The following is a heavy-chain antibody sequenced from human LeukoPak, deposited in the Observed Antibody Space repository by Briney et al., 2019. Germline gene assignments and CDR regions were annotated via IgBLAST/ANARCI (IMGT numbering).Heavy chain of an antibody. CDR1: GFTFSSYG. CDR3: AKAPCSAGSCWVWFDP. J-gene: IGHJ5*02. D-gene: IGHD2-15*01. Sequence: PGGSLRLSCAASGFTFSSYGMSWVRQAPGKGLEWVSAISGSGGSTYYADSVKGRFTISRDNSKNTLYLQMNSLRAEDTAVYYCAKAPCSAGSCWVWFDPWGQGTLVTVSS. V-gene: IGHV3-23*01. CDR2: ISGSGGST.